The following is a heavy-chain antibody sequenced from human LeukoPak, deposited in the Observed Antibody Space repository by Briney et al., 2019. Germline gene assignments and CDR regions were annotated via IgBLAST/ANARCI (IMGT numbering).Heavy chain of an antibody. CDR3: AKARGSYPNYYYYYMDV. J-gene: IGHJ6*03. CDR1: GFTFSSYG. V-gene: IGHV3-33*06. D-gene: IGHD1-26*01. Sequence: GGSLRLSCAASGFTFSSYGMHWVRQAPGKGLEWVAVIWYDGSNKYYAGSVKGRFTISRDNSKNTLYLQMNSLRAEDTAVYYCAKARGSYPNYYYYYMDVWGKGTTVTVSS. CDR2: IWYDGSNK.